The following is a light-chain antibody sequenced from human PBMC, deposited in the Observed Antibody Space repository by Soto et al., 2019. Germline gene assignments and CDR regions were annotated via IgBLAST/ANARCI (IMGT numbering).Light chain of an antibody. J-gene: IGKJ3*01. CDR2: DAS. V-gene: IGKV3-11*01. Sequence: EIVLTQSPATLSLYPGERATLSCRASQSVSRYLAWYQQKPGQAPRLLIYDASNRATGIPARFSGSGSGTDFTLTISSLEPEDFAVYYCQQRSDWPPTFGPGTKVDIK. CDR1: QSVSRY. CDR3: QQRSDWPPT.